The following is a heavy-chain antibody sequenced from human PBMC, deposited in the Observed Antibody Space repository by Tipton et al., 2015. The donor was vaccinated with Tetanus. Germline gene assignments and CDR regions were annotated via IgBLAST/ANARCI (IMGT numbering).Heavy chain of an antibody. CDR2: ISYSGRT. CDR1: GGSMSGSGHY. V-gene: IGHV4-39*07. Sequence: LRLSCIVSGGSMSGSGHYGAWVRQSPGKGLEWIGSISYSGRTYYSPSLKSRVTMSVDTSKNQISLNLSSVTAADTAVYYCARDQGWGRVARLTWFGPWGEGPLVTVPS. J-gene: IGHJ5*02. D-gene: IGHD1-26*01. CDR3: ARDQGWGRVARLTWFGP.